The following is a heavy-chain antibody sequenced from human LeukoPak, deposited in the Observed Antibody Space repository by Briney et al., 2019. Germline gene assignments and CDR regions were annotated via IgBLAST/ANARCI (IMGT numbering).Heavy chain of an antibody. V-gene: IGHV1-18*04. D-gene: IGHD3/OR15-3a*01. CDR1: GYTFTNYG. CDR3: AREGDFLTGYWDH. Sequence: ASVKVSCKASGYTFTNYGISWVRQAPGQGLEWMGWISAINGNTNYARKFQGRVTMTTDTSTSTAYMELRSLRSDDTAVYYCAREGDFLTGYWDHWGQGTLVTVSS. CDR2: ISAINGNT. J-gene: IGHJ4*02.